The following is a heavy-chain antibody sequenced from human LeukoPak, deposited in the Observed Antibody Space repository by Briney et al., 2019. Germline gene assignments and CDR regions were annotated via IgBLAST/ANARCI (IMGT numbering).Heavy chain of an antibody. J-gene: IGHJ5*02. CDR1: GFTFSSYA. Sequence: GGSLRLSCAASGFTFSSYAMSWVRQAPGKGLEWVSYISSSSSTIYYADSVKGRFTISRDNAKNSLYLQMNSLRAEDTAVYYCARDLYYYDSSGYYLWGQGTLVTVSS. CDR2: ISSSSSTI. CDR3: ARDLYYYDSSGYYL. D-gene: IGHD3-22*01. V-gene: IGHV3-48*01.